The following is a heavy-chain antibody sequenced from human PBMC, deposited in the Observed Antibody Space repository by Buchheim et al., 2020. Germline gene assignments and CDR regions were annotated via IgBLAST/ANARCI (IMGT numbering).Heavy chain of an antibody. D-gene: IGHD1-26*01. CDR3: ARDNGGSYRAFDY. CDR2: IWYDGSEK. Sequence: QVQLVESGGGVVQPGRSLRLSCVVSGFTFSSYGMHWVRQAPGKGLEWVAVIWYDGSEKYYADSVKGRFTISRDNSKNTLFLQMNSLRAEDTAVYYCARDNGGSYRAFDYWGQGTL. V-gene: IGHV3-33*01. J-gene: IGHJ4*02. CDR1: GFTFSSYG.